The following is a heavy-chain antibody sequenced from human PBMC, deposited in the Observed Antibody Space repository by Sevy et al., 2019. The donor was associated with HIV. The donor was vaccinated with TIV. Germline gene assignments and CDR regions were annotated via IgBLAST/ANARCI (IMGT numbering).Heavy chain of an antibody. CDR2: ISFHETIK. V-gene: IGHV3-30*18. CDR3: AKDREVVGAKIDF. Sequence: GEPLKISCAASGFTFSDFGMHWVRQAPGKGLEWVAVISFHETIKFYAESVKGRFTISRDNSKNTLYLEMNSLRAGDTALYYCAKDREVVGAKIDFWGQGTLVTVSS. D-gene: IGHD1-26*01. J-gene: IGHJ4*02. CDR1: GFTFSDFG.